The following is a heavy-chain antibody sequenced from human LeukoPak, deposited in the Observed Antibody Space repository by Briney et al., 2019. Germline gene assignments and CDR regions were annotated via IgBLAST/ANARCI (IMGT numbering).Heavy chain of an antibody. Sequence: SETLSLTCTVSGGSISSYYWSWIRQPPGKGLEWIGYIYYSGSTNYNPSLRSQVTISVDTSKNQFSLKLSSVTAADTAVYYCARKYQLLSGWFDPWGQGTLVTVSS. D-gene: IGHD2-2*01. CDR2: IYYSGST. CDR1: GGSISSYY. V-gene: IGHV4-59*01. CDR3: ARKYQLLSGWFDP. J-gene: IGHJ5*02.